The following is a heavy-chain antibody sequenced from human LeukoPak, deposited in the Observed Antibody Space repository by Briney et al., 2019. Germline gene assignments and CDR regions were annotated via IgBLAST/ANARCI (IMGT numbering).Heavy chain of an antibody. CDR1: GFTFSSYW. CDR2: INSDGSST. Sequence: GGSLRLSCAASGFTFSSYWMHWVRQAPGKGRVWVSRINSDGSSTSYADSVKGRFTISRDNAKNTLYLQMNSLRAEDTAVYYCARGDYDFWSGHDAFDIWGQGTMVTVSS. V-gene: IGHV3-74*01. J-gene: IGHJ3*02. CDR3: ARGDYDFWSGHDAFDI. D-gene: IGHD3-3*01.